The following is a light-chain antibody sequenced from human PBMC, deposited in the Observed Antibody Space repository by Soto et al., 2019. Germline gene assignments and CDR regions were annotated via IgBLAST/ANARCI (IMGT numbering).Light chain of an antibody. CDR3: QQYNSWPRS. J-gene: IGKJ1*01. V-gene: IGKV3-15*01. CDR2: GAA. Sequence: EIVMTQYPATLSVSPGERATLSCRASQSVSSNLAWYQQKPGQAPRLLIYGAATRATGIPARISGSGSGTEFTLTISRLQSEDFAAYYCQQYNSWPRSFGQGTKV. CDR1: QSVSSN.